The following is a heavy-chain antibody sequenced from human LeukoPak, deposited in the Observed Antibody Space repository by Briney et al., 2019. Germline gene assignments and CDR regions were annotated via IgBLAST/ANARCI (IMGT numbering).Heavy chain of an antibody. Sequence: PSETLSLTCTVSGGSISSSSDYWGRIRQPPGKGLEWIGEIHQFGSPNYNPSLKSRVTLLVDKSSNQFSLKLSSVTAADTAVYYCAASPSSGAYYMDVWGKGTTVTVSS. J-gene: IGHJ6*03. V-gene: IGHV4-39*07. CDR3: AASPSSGAYYMDV. CDR2: IHQFGSP. CDR1: GGSISSSSDY. D-gene: IGHD6-6*01.